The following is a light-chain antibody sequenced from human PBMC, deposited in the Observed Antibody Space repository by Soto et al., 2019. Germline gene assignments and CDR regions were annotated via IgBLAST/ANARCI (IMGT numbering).Light chain of an antibody. CDR2: GAS. CDR3: QHYGTSLYT. V-gene: IGKV3-20*01. CDR1: QIISSTY. J-gene: IGKJ2*01. Sequence: DIVLTQTPGTLSLSPGERGTLSCRASQIISSTYLGWYQQKPGQAPRLLIYGASSRATGIPDRFSGSGSGTDFTLTISRLEPEDFAVYYCQHYGTSLYTFGQGTKLEIK.